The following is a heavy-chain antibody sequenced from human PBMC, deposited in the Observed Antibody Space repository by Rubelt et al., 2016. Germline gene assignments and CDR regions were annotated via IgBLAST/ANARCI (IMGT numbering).Heavy chain of an antibody. CDR1: GGSFSGYY. V-gene: IGHV4-34*01. CDR2: INHSGST. D-gene: IGHD1-26*01. J-gene: IGHJ3*02. Sequence: QVQLQQWGAGLLKPSETLSLTCAVYGGSFSGYYWSWIRQPQGKGLEWIGEINHSGSTNYNPSLNGRVTISVEPSRNQFARKLSSVTAADTAVYYCARDQLGWSYYFGIWGQGTMVTVSS. CDR3: ARDQLGWSYYFGI.